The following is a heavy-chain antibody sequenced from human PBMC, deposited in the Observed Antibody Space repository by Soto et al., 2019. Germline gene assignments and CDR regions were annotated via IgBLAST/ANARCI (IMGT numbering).Heavy chain of an antibody. V-gene: IGHV4-39*01. D-gene: IGHD6-6*01. CDR3: ARLGSSSTR. CDR1: GGSISSSSYY. CDR2: IYYSGST. J-gene: IGHJ4*02. Sequence: SETLSLTCTVSGGSISSSSYYWGWIRQPPGKGLEWIGSIYYSGSTYYNPSLKSRVTISVDTSKNQFSLKLSSVTAADTAVYYCARLGSSSTRWGQATLVTVSS.